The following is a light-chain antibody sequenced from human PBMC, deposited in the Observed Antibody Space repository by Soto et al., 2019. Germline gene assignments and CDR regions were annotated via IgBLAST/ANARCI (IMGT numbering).Light chain of an antibody. CDR2: GAS. Sequence: EIVLTQSPGTLSLSPGEIATLSCRASQSVSSSFLAWYQQKVGQAPRLLIYGASSRATGIPDRFSGSGSGTDFTLTISRLEPEDVAVYYCQQYGSSPRTFGQGTRLEIK. V-gene: IGKV3-20*01. CDR3: QQYGSSPRT. CDR1: QSVSSSF. J-gene: IGKJ5*01.